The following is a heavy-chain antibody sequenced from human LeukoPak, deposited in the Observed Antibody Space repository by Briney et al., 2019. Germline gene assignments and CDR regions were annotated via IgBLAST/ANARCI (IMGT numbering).Heavy chain of an antibody. CDR3: ARDLWGYYYGSGSYSTSDY. Sequence: ASVKVSCKASGYTFTSYAMNWVRQAPGQGLERMGWINTNTGNPTYAQGFTGRFVYSLDTSVSTAYLQISSLKAEDTAVYYCARDLWGYYYGSGSYSTSDYWGQGTLVTVSS. V-gene: IGHV7-4-1*02. CDR2: INTNTGNP. CDR1: GYTFTSYA. D-gene: IGHD3-10*01. J-gene: IGHJ4*02.